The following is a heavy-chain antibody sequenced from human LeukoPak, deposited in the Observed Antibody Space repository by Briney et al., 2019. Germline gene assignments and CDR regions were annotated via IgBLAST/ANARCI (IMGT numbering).Heavy chain of an antibody. V-gene: IGHV4-59*08. D-gene: IGHD2-15*01. J-gene: IGHJ6*02. Sequence: PSETLSLTCTVSGGSISSYYWSWIRQPPGKGLEWIGYIYYSGSTDYNPSLKSRVTVSIDTSKNQFSLKVSSVTAADTAVYYCARHKPIALRGGGYYFAMDVWGQGTTVTVSS. CDR2: IYYSGST. CDR3: ARHKPIALRGGGYYFAMDV. CDR1: GGSISSYY.